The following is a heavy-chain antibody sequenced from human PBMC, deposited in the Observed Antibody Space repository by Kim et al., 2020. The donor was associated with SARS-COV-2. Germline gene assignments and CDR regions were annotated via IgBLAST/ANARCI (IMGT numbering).Heavy chain of an antibody. D-gene: IGHD3-9*01. Sequence: GGSLRLSCAASGFTFSSYSMNWVRQAPGKGLEWVSYISSSSSTIYYADSVKGRFTISRDNAKNSLYLQMNSLRDEDTAVYYCARDPISYDILTGYYYYYGMDVWGQGTTVIVSS. V-gene: IGHV3-48*02. CDR1: GFTFSSYS. CDR3: ARDPISYDILTGYYYYYGMDV. CDR2: ISSSSSTI. J-gene: IGHJ6*02.